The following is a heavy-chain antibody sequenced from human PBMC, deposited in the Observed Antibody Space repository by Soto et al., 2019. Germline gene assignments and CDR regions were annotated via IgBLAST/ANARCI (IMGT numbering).Heavy chain of an antibody. Sequence: PGGSLRLSAAASGLTFTRFIMNWVRQSPGKGLEWVASIIRTTHYIYSGDSIKGRFTISRDNAKNSLYLEMKGLRPEEPALNYFARESEDLTSNFDYWGQGTLVTVSS. V-gene: IGHV3-21*06. CDR1: GLTFTRFI. J-gene: IGHJ4*02. CDR3: ARESEDLTSNFDY. CDR2: IIRTTHYI.